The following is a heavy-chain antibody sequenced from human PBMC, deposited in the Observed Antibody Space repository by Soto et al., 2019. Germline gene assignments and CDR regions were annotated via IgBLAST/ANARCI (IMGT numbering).Heavy chain of an antibody. CDR3: ARVSRSRYSGSYFDD. D-gene: IGHD1-26*01. Sequence: SVKVSCKASGGTFSSYTINWVRQAPGQGLEWMGGIIPVFGTANYAQKFQGRVTITADESTSTASMELSSLRSYDTAVYYCARVSRSRYSGSYFDDWGQGTLVTVYS. V-gene: IGHV1-69*13. CDR1: GGTFSSYT. J-gene: IGHJ4*02. CDR2: IIPVFGTA.